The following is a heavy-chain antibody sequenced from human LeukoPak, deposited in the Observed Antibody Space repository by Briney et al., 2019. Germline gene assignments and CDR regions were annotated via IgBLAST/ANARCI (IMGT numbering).Heavy chain of an antibody. CDR1: GFTFSSYS. Sequence: PGGSLRLSCAVSGFTFSSYSMHWVRQAPGKGLEWVSCVNTDGRYRFYADSVKGRFTISRDDAKNSLYLQMNSLRAEDTALYYCARGDDFWGERNAFDIWGQGTMVTVSS. D-gene: IGHD3-3*01. V-gene: IGHV3-21*01. J-gene: IGHJ3*02. CDR3: ARGDDFWGERNAFDI. CDR2: VNTDGRYR.